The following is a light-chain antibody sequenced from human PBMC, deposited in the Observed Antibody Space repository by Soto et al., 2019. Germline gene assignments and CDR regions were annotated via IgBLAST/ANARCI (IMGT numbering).Light chain of an antibody. Sequence: QAVVTQEPSLTVSPGGTVTLTCASSTGAVTSGYYPNWFQQKPGQAPRALIYSSTNKQSWTPAHFSGSLLGGKAALTLSGVQPEDEAEYYCLLYSGAAQGVFGGGTKRTVL. CDR2: SST. CDR3: LLYSGAAQGV. CDR1: TGAVTSGYY. V-gene: IGLV7-43*01. J-gene: IGLJ3*02.